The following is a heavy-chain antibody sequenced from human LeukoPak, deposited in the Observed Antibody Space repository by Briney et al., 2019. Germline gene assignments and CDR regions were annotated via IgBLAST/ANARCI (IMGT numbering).Heavy chain of an antibody. Sequence: GRSLRLSCAASGFTFSSYAMHWVRQAPGKGLEWVAVISYDGSNKYYAGSVKGRFTISRDNSKNTLYLQMNSLRAEDTAVYYCARPDGGAFDIWGQGTMVTVSS. CDR1: GFTFSSYA. J-gene: IGHJ3*02. CDR2: ISYDGSNK. CDR3: ARPDGGAFDI. V-gene: IGHV3-30-3*01. D-gene: IGHD3-16*01.